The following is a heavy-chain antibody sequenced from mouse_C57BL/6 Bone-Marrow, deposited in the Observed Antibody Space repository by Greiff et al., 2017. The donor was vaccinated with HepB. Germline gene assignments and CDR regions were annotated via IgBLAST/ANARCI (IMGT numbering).Heavy chain of an antibody. Sequence: VQLQQSGAELVRPGASVTLSCKASGYTFTDYEMHWVKQTPVHGLEWIGAIDPETGGTAYNQKFKGKAILTADKSSSTAYIELRSLTSDDSAVYYCTRSDDWGQGTTLTVSS. V-gene: IGHV1-15*01. J-gene: IGHJ2*01. CDR3: TRSDD. CDR1: GYTFTDYE. CDR2: IDPETGGT.